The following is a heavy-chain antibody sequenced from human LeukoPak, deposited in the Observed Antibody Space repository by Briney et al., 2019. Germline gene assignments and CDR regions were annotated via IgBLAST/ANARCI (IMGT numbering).Heavy chain of an antibody. D-gene: IGHD3-10*01. V-gene: IGHV3-23*01. CDR1: GFTFSSYA. CDR2: ISGSGGST. Sequence: GGSLRLSCAASGFTFSSYAMSWVRQAPGKGLEWVSAISGSGGSTYYADSVKGRFTISRDNSKNTLYLQMSSLRAEDTAVYYCAKDSLWFGELRDYYYYYGMDVWGQGTMVTVSS. CDR3: AKDSLWFGELRDYYYYYGMDV. J-gene: IGHJ6*02.